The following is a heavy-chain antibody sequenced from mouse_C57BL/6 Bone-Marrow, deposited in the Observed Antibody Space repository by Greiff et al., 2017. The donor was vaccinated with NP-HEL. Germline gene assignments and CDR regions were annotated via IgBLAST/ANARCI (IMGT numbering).Heavy chain of an antibody. CDR2: IYPSDSET. J-gene: IGHJ1*03. CDR3: ARPHYYGSSGGYWYFDV. V-gene: IGHV1-61*01. Sequence: QVQLQQSGAELVRPGSSVKLSCKASGYTFTSYWMDWVKRRPGQGLEWIGNIYPSDSETHYNQKFKDKATLTVDKSSSTAYMQLSSLTSEDSAVYYCARPHYYGSSGGYWYFDVWGTGTTVTVSS. CDR1: GYTFTSYW. D-gene: IGHD1-1*01.